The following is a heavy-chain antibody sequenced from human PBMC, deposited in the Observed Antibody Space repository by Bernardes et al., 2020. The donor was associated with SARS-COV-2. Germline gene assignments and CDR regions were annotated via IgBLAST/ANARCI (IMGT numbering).Heavy chain of an antibody. CDR2: IWYDGSNK. Sequence: GSLRLSCAASGFTFSSYGMHWVRQAPGKGLEWVAVIWYDGSNKYYADSVKGRFTISRDNSKNTLYLQMNSLRAEDTAVYYCARDRKDYDSSGYSQYYYYYYGMDVWGQGTTVTVSS. J-gene: IGHJ6*02. CDR3: ARDRKDYDSSGYSQYYYYYYGMDV. V-gene: IGHV3-33*01. CDR1: GFTFSSYG. D-gene: IGHD3-22*01.